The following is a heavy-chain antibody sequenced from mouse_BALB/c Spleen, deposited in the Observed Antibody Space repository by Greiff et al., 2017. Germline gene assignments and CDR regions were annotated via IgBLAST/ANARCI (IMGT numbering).Heavy chain of an antibody. Sequence: EVQLVESGGGLVQPGGSLRLSCATSGFTFTDYYMSWVRQPPGKALEWLGFIRNKANGYTTEYSASVKGRFTISRDNSQSILYLQMNTLRAEDSATYYCARVPACYKSFAYWGQGTLVTVSA. CDR3: ARVPACYKSFAY. D-gene: IGHD2-12*01. CDR1: GFTFTDYY. CDR2: IRNKANGYTT. J-gene: IGHJ3*01. V-gene: IGHV7-3*02.